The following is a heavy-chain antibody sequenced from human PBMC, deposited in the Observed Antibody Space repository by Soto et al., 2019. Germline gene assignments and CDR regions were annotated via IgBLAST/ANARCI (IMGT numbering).Heavy chain of an antibody. CDR1: GGSISTGGYY. CDR3: ARSVFP. CDR2: FYYSGST. Sequence: QVQLQESGPGLVKPSQTLSLTCTVSGGSISTGGYYWNWIRQHPGKGLEWFGYFYYSGSTYYNPSLKSRFTISVNTSKNQFSLKLSSVTAADTAVYYCARSVFPWGQGTLVTVSS. V-gene: IGHV4-31*03. J-gene: IGHJ5*02.